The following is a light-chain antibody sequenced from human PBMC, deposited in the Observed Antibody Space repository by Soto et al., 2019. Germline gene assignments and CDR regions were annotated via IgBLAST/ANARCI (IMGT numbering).Light chain of an antibody. CDR3: SSYTSSSTLLDV. CDR1: SSDGGGYNY. Sequence: QSALTQPASVSGSPGQSITISCTGTSSDGGGYNYVSWYQQHPGKAPKLMIYDVSTRPSGVSNRFSGSKSGNTASLTISGLQAEDEADYYCSSYTSSSTLLDVFGTGTKVTVL. J-gene: IGLJ1*01. V-gene: IGLV2-14*01. CDR2: DVS.